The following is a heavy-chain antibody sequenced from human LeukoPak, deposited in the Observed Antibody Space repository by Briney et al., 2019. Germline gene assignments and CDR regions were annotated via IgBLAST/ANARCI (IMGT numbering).Heavy chain of an antibody. J-gene: IGHJ6*03. CDR1: GGTFSSYA. V-gene: IGHV1-69*05. CDR3: ARDKSEREGYYYYYMDV. CDR2: IIPIFGTA. D-gene: IGHD1-1*01. Sequence: SVKVSCKASGGTFSSYAISWLRQAPGQGLEWMGGIIPIFGTANYAQKFQGRVTITTDESTSTAYMELSSLRSEDTAVYYCARDKSEREGYYYYYMDVWGKGTTVTVSS.